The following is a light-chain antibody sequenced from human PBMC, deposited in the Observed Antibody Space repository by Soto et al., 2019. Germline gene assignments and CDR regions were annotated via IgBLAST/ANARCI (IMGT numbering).Light chain of an antibody. Sequence: QSVLTQPASVSGSPGQSITIYCTGTSSDVGGYNYVSWYQQHPGKAPKLMIYEVSNRPSGVSNRFSGSKSGNTASLTISGLQAEDEADYYCSSYTGSSTHVVFGGGTKLTVL. V-gene: IGLV2-14*01. CDR3: SSYTGSSTHVV. J-gene: IGLJ2*01. CDR2: EVS. CDR1: SSDVGGYNY.